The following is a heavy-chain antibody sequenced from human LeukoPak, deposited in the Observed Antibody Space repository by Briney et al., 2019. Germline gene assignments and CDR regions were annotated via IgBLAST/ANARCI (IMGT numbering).Heavy chain of an antibody. V-gene: IGHV3-30-3*01. CDR2: ISYDGSNK. D-gene: IGHD6-13*01. CDR1: GFTFSSYA. J-gene: IGHJ5*02. CDR3: ARDRGSSWTNWFDP. Sequence: PGGSLRLSCAASGFTFSSYAMHWVRQAPGKGLEWVAVISYDGSNKYYADSVKGRFTISRDNSKNTLYLQMNSLRAEDTAVYYCARDRGSSWTNWFDPWGQGTLVTVSS.